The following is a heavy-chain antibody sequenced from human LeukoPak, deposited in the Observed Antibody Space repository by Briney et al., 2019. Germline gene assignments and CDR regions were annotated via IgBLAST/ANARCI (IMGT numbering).Heavy chain of an antibody. CDR2: IYYSGST. V-gene: IGHV4-30-4*01. CDR1: GGSISSGDYY. J-gene: IGHJ1*01. Sequence: SETLSLTCTVSGGSISSGDYYWSWIRQPPGKGLEWIGYIYYSGSTYYNPSLKSRVTISVDTSKNQFSLKLSSVTAADTAVYYCARDRGTMRYSQHWGQGTLVTVSS. CDR3: ARDRGTMRYSQH. D-gene: IGHD3-10*01.